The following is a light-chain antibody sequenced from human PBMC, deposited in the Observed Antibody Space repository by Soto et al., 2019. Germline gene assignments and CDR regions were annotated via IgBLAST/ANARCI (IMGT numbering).Light chain of an antibody. CDR1: QSVTYN. J-gene: IGKJ4*01. CDR3: QQFSSYPLT. V-gene: IGKV3-15*01. CDR2: GAS. Sequence: ETMLAQSPATLSASPGEGVTLSCRATQSVTYNLAWYQQKPGQAPRLLIYGASTRATGIPARFSGRGSGTDFTLTISRLEREDFAVYYCQQFSSYPLTFGGGTKVDI.